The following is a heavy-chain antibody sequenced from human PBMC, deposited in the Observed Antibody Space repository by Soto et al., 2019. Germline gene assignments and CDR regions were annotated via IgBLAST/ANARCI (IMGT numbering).Heavy chain of an antibody. Sequence: GGSLRLSCAASGFTFSNYAMSWIRQAQGKGLEWVSAISGSGGSTYYADSVKGRFTISRDNSKNTLYLQMNSLRAEDTAVYYCAKDMYYYGSGSYPFGVDYWGQGTLVTVSS. CDR2: ISGSGGST. J-gene: IGHJ4*02. CDR1: GFTFSNYA. CDR3: AKDMYYYGSGSYPFGVDY. D-gene: IGHD3-10*01. V-gene: IGHV3-23*01.